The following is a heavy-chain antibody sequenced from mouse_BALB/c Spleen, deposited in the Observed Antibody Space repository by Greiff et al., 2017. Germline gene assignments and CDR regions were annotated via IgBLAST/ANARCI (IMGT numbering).Heavy chain of an antibody. CDR1: GYAFSSYW. Sequence: QVQLQQSGAELVRPGSSVKISCKASGYAFSSYWMNWVKQRPGQGLEWIGQIYPGDGDTNYNGKFKGKATLTADKSSSTAYMQLSSLTSEDSAVYFCAVVQDYAMDYWGQGTSVTVSS. CDR2: IYPGDGDT. J-gene: IGHJ4*01. CDR3: AVVQDYAMDY. D-gene: IGHD1-1*01. V-gene: IGHV1-80*01.